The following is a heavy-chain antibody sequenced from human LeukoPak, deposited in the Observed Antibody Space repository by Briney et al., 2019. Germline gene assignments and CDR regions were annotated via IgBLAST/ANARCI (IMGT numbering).Heavy chain of an antibody. V-gene: IGHV1-2*02. CDR2: INPNSGDT. CDR1: GYTFTAYH. CDR3: ARDYCSSTSCLFDY. J-gene: IGHJ4*02. D-gene: IGHD2-2*01. Sequence: ASVKASCKASGYTFTAYHMHWVRQAPGQGLEWMGWINPNSGDTNYAQKFQGRVTMTRDTSISTAYMELSRLRSDDTAVYYCARDYCSSTSCLFDYWGQGTLVSVSS.